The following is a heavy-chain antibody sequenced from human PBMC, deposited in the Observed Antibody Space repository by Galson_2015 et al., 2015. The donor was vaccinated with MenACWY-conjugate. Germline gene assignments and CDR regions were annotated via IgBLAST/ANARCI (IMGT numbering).Heavy chain of an antibody. CDR3: AHSWRGSRLDFFYGLDV. J-gene: IGHJ6*02. V-gene: IGHV2-5*08. CDR2: IYWDDNK. D-gene: IGHD2/OR15-2a*01. Sequence: PALVKPTQTLTLTCTFAGFSLSTRGVGVNWIRQPPGKALEWLALIYWDDNKRYNPSLKSRLTITKDTSKNQVALILTNVDPVDTATYYCAHSWRGSRLDFFYGLDVWGQGTTVTVSS. CDR1: GFSLSTRGVG.